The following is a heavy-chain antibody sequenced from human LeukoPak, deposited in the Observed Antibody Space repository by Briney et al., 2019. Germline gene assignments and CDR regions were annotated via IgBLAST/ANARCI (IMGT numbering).Heavy chain of an antibody. J-gene: IGHJ4*02. CDR3: ARDMIATMVRGVYDY. CDR2: ISAYKGNT. Sequence: ASVKVSCKASGYTFTSYGISWVRQAPGQGLEWMGWISAYKGNTSYAQKLQGRVTMTTDTSTSTAYMELRSLRSDDTAVYYCARDMIATMVRGVYDYWGQGTLVTVSS. CDR1: GYTFTSYG. D-gene: IGHD3-10*01. V-gene: IGHV1-18*01.